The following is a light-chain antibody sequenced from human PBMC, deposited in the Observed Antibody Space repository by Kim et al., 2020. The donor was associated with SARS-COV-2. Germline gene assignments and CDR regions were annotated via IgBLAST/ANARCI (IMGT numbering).Light chain of an antibody. CDR3: QTWAPV. V-gene: IGLV4-69*01. J-gene: IGLJ2*01. Sequence: QLVLTQSPSASASLGASVKLTCTLSSGHSSYAIAWHQQQPEKGPRYLMKLNSDGSHSKGDGIPDRFSGSSSGAERYLTISSLQSEDEADYYCQTWAPVFGGGTQLTVL. CDR2: LNSDGSH. CDR1: SGHSSYA.